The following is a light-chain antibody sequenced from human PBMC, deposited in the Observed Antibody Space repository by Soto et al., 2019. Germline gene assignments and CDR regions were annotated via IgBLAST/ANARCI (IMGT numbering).Light chain of an antibody. CDR1: QSVSSS. CDR3: QQFDTLPRT. Sequence: EIVRTQSPVTLSVSTGERATLACRASQSVSSSLAWYQQKPGQAPRLLIYGASTRATGIPDRFSGSGSGTDFTLTISRLEPEDFAVYYCQQFDTLPRTFGQGTNVDIK. CDR2: GAS. J-gene: IGKJ1*01. V-gene: IGKV3D-15*01.